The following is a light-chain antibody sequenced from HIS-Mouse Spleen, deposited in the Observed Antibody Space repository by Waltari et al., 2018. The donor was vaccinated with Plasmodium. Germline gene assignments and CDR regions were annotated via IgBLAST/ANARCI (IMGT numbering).Light chain of an antibody. V-gene: IGLV2-23*03. CDR2: EGS. CDR3: CSYAGSSTFVV. Sequence: QSALTHPASVSGSPGQSITIPCTGTSSDVGSYNLVSWYQQHPGKAPKLMIYEGSKRPSGVSNRFSGSKSGNTASLTISGLQAEDEADYYCCSYAGSSTFVVFGGGTKLTVL. J-gene: IGLJ2*01. CDR1: SSDVGSYNL.